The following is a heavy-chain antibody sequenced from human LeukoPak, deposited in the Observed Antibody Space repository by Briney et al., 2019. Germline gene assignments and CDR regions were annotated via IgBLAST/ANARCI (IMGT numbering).Heavy chain of an antibody. J-gene: IGHJ4*02. Sequence: GGSLRLSCAASEFTFSSYSMNWVRQAPGKGLEWVSSISSSSSHIYYADSVKGRFTISRDNAKNSLYLQMNSLRAEDTAVYYCARVPGYSSSWFDYWGQGTLVTVSS. CDR3: ARVPGYSSSWFDY. D-gene: IGHD6-13*01. CDR1: EFTFSSYS. V-gene: IGHV3-21*01. CDR2: ISSSSSHI.